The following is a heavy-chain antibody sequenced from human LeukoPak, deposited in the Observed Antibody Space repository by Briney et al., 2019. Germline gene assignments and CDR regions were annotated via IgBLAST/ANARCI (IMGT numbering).Heavy chain of an antibody. CDR1: GGSISSSSYY. CDR3: ARHTQVQWELQGAFDY. D-gene: IGHD1-26*01. V-gene: IGHV4-39*01. J-gene: IGHJ4*02. Sequence: KPSETLSLTCTVSGGSISSSSYYWGWIRQPPGKGLEWIGSIYYSGSTYYNPSLKSRVTISVDTSKNQFSLKLSSVTAADTAVYYCARHTQVQWELQGAFDYWGQGTLVTVSS. CDR2: IYYSGST.